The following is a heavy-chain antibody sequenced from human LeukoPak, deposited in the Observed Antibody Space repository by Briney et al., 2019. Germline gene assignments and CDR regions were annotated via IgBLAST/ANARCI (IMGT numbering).Heavy chain of an antibody. D-gene: IGHD5-12*01. CDR3: ARGGYSGYGINWFDP. CDR2: INHSGST. V-gene: IGHV4-34*01. J-gene: IGHJ5*02. Sequence: SETLSLTCAVYGGSFGGYYWSWIRQPPGKGLEWIGEINHSGSTNYNPSLKSRVTISVDTSKNQFSLKLSSVTAADTAVYYCARGGYSGYGINWFDPWGQGTLVTVSS. CDR1: GGSFGGYY.